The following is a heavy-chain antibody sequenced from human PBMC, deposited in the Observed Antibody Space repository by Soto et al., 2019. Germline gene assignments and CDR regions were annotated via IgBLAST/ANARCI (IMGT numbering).Heavy chain of an antibody. CDR1: GFTSSSYA. CDR2: ISGSGGST. J-gene: IGHJ4*02. Sequence: GGSLRLSCAASGFTSSSYAMSWVRQAPGKGLEWVSAISGSGGSTYYADSVKGRFTISRDNSKNTLYLQMNSLRAEDTAVYYCAKGLVGYCSGGSCHYYFDYWGQGTLVTVSS. D-gene: IGHD2-15*01. V-gene: IGHV3-23*01. CDR3: AKGLVGYCSGGSCHYYFDY.